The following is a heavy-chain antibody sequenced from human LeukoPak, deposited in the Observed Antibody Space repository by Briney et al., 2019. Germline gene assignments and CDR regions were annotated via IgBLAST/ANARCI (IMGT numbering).Heavy chain of an antibody. CDR3: AKMGGTESFYYYYYMDV. J-gene: IGHJ6*03. V-gene: IGHV3-23*01. D-gene: IGHD6-19*01. Sequence: GGPLRLSCAASGFTFSSYDMPWVRQTPGKGLEWVALISRSSGTTYYADSVKGRFTISRDNSKNTLYLQMNSLRAEDTAEYYCAKMGGTESFYYYYYMDVWGKGTTVTVSS. CDR1: GFTFSSYD. CDR2: ISRSSGTT.